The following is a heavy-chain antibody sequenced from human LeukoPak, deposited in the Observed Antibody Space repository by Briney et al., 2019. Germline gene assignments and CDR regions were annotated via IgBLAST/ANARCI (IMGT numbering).Heavy chain of an antibody. D-gene: IGHD5-18*01. CDR1: GYSISSGYH. Sequence: PSETLSLTCDVFGYSISSGYHWGWIRQPPGKGLEWIGIMHHSGTTYYNPSLNSRVTLSVDTSKNQLSLKLSSATAADTAVYYCARDLTALGDYWGQGILVIVSS. V-gene: IGHV4-38-2*02. CDR3: ARDLTALGDY. J-gene: IGHJ4*02. CDR2: MHHSGTT.